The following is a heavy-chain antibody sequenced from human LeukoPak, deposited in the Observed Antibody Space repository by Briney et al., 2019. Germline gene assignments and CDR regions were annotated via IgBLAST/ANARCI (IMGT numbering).Heavy chain of an antibody. CDR2: NNHSGST. V-gene: IGHV4-34*01. D-gene: IGHD3-10*01. Sequence: SETLSLTCAVYGGSFSGYYWSWIRQPPGKGLEWIGENNHSGSTNYNPSLKSRVTISVDTSKNQFSLKLSSVTAADTAVYYCARGPYGSGTLRSRNWFDPWGQGTLVTVSS. J-gene: IGHJ5*02. CDR1: GGSFSGYY. CDR3: ARGPYGSGTLRSRNWFDP.